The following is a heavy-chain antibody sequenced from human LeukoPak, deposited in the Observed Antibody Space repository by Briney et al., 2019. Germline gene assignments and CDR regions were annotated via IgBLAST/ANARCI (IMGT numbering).Heavy chain of an antibody. Sequence: SVTVSCTASGGTFSSYAISWVRQAPGQGLEWMGGIIPIFGTANYAQKFQGRVTITADESTSTAYMELSSLRSEDTAVYYCARVRAVVGAVAGLIDLWGRGTLVTVSS. CDR3: ARVRAVVGAVAGLIDL. D-gene: IGHD6-19*01. J-gene: IGHJ2*01. CDR2: IIPIFGTA. CDR1: GGTFSSYA. V-gene: IGHV1-69*01.